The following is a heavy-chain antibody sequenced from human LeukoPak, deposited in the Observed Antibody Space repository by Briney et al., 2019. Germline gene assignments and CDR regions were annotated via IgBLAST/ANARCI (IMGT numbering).Heavy chain of an antibody. CDR2: INAGNGNT. Sequence: EASVKVSCKASGYTFTSYAMHWVCQAPGQRLEWMGWINAGNGNTKYSQKFRGRVTITRDTSASTAYMELSSLRSEDTAVYYCARAGSRDAFDIWGQGTMVTVSS. D-gene: IGHD1-1*01. CDR1: GYTFTSYA. J-gene: IGHJ3*02. CDR3: ARAGSRDAFDI. V-gene: IGHV1-3*01.